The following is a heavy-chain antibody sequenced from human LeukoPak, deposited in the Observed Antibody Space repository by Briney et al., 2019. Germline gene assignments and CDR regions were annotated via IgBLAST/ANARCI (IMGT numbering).Heavy chain of an antibody. CDR2: IKEDGSAE. V-gene: IGHV3-7*01. D-gene: IGHD3-22*01. CDR3: ARDRVRREYSDSSGYRPDAFDI. J-gene: IGHJ3*02. Sequence: GGSLRLSCAASGFTFSDYYMSWIRQAPGKGLEWVANIKEDGSAEFYVDSVKGRFTLSRDNAKNSVYLQMNSLRAEDTAVYYCARDRVRREYSDSSGYRPDAFDIWGQGTMVTVSS. CDR1: GFTFSDYY.